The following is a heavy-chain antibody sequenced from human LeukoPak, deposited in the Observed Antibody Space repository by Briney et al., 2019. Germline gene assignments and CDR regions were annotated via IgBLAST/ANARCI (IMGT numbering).Heavy chain of an antibody. D-gene: IGHD3-3*01. Sequence: PSETLSPTCTVSGGSISSYYWSWIRQPPGKGLEWIGYIYYSGSTNYNPSLKSRVTISVDTSKNQFSLKLSSVTAADTAVYYCARGVNDFTPLNAFDIWGQGTMVTVSS. CDR1: GGSISSYY. CDR3: ARGVNDFTPLNAFDI. CDR2: IYYSGST. V-gene: IGHV4-59*01. J-gene: IGHJ3*02.